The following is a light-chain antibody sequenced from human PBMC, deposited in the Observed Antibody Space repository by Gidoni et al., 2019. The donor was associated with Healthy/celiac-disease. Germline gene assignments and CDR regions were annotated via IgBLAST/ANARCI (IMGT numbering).Light chain of an antibody. V-gene: IGKV2-28*01. CDR1: QCLLHSNGYNY. J-gene: IGKJ4*01. CDR2: LGS. Sequence: DVVMTQSPLHLPVTPGEPASISCRSSQCLLHSNGYNYLDWYLQKPGHSPQLLIYLGSNRASGVPDRFSGSGSGTDFTLKISRVEAEDVGVYYCMQALQTPPTFGGGPKVEIK. CDR3: MQALQTPPT.